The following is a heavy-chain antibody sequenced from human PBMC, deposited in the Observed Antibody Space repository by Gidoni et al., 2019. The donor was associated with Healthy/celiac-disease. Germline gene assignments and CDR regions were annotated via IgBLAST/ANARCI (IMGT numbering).Heavy chain of an antibody. Sequence: QVQLQQWGAGLLKPSETLSLTCAVYGGSFSGYYWSWIRQPPGKGLEWIGEINHSGSTNYNPSLKSRVTISVDTSKNQFSLKLSSVTAADTAVYYCARGYYDFWSGYSSHWGQGTLVTVSS. CDR3: ARGYYDFWSGYSSH. V-gene: IGHV4-34*01. CDR2: INHSGST. CDR1: GGSFSGYY. J-gene: IGHJ4*02. D-gene: IGHD3-3*01.